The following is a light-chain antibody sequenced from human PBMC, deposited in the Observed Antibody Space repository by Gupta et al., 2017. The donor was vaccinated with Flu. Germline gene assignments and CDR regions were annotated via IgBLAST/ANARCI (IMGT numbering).Light chain of an antibody. CDR2: DVT. CDR1: SSDVGGYDL. CDR3: CSYAGTTIHVV. V-gene: IGLV2-23*02. J-gene: IGLJ2*01. Sequence: QSALTQPGSVSGSPGQSITVPCSGSSSDVGGYDLVSWYQQHPGKAPKLIIYDVTKRPSGVSDRFSGSKSGNTASLTLSGLQAEDEADYYCCSYAGTTIHVVFGGGTKLTVL.